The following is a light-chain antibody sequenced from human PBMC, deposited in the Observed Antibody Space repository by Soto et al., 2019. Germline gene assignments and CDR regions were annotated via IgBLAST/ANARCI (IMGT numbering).Light chain of an antibody. CDR3: SSYTSSSTPV. CDR1: ISDVGGYNY. J-gene: IGLJ1*01. V-gene: IGLV2-14*01. Sequence: SILSQPSSVCGSPGQSITISCTGTISDVGGYNYVSWYQQHPGKAPKLMIYEVSNRPSGVSNRFSGSKSGNTASLTISGLQAEDGADYYCSSYTSSSTPVFGTGTKVTV. CDR2: EVS.